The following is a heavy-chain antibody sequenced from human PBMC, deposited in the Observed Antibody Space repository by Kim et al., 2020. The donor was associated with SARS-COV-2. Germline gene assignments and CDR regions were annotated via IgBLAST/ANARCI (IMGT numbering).Heavy chain of an antibody. Sequence: SVKVSCKASGGTFSSYAISWVRQAPGQGLEWMGGIIPIFGTANYAQKFQGRVTITADESTSTAYMELSSLRSEDTAVYYCAIPPLPTYGLVFPGNRRNYYYYMDVWGKGTTVTVSS. CDR3: AIPPLPTYGLVFPGNRRNYYYYMDV. CDR1: GGTFSSYA. CDR2: IIPIFGTA. D-gene: IGHD1-1*01. V-gene: IGHV1-69*13. J-gene: IGHJ6*03.